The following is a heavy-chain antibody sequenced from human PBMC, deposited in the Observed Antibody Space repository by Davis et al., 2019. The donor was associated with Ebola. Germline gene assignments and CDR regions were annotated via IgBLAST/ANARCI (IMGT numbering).Heavy chain of an antibody. Sequence: GESLKISCKGSGYSFTSYWIVWVRQMPGRGLECMGIIFPGDSDTRYSPSFQGQVTISADKSITTAYLQWSSLKASDTAIYYCARRPVGIAAAGVDYWGQGTLVTVSS. CDR1: GYSFTSYW. CDR2: IFPGDSDT. CDR3: ARRPVGIAAAGVDY. V-gene: IGHV5-51*01. J-gene: IGHJ4*02. D-gene: IGHD6-13*01.